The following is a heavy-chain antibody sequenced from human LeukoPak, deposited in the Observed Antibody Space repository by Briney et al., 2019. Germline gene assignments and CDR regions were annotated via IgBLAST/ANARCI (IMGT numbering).Heavy chain of an antibody. V-gene: IGHV5-51*01. CDR2: IYPGDSDT. D-gene: IGHD2-15*01. Sequence: GESLKISRQVSGYNFISYCITWVRQMPGKGLEWMGIIYPGDSDTRYSPSFQGQVTISADKSISTAYLQWSSLKASDTAMYYCARPNPHYCSGGSCYSGVYYFDYWGQGTLVTVSS. CDR1: GYNFISYC. CDR3: ARPNPHYCSGGSCYSGVYYFDY. J-gene: IGHJ4*02.